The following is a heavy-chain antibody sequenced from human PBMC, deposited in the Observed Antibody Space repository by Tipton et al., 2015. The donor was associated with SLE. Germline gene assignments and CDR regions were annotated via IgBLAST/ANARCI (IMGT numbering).Heavy chain of an antibody. CDR3: ASSVLRFLGWSPADAFDI. CDR1: GGSFSGYY. D-gene: IGHD3-3*01. V-gene: IGHV4-38-2*01. Sequence: TLFLTCAVYGGSFSGYYWGWIRQPPGKGLEWIGSIYHSGSTYYNPSLKSRVTISVDTSKNQFSLKLSSVTAADTAVYYCASSVLRFLGWSPADAFDIWGQGTMVTVSS. CDR2: IYHSGST. J-gene: IGHJ3*02.